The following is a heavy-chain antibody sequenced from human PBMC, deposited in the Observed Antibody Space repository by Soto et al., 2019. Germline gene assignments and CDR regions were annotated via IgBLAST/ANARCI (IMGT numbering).Heavy chain of an antibody. Sequence: SETLSLTCTVSGGSISSYYWSWIRQPPGKGLEWIGYIYYSGSTNYNPSLKSRVTISVDTSKNQFSLKLSSVTAADTAVYYCARVGPSGIAAAGTGYYYYYMDVWGKGTTVTVSS. J-gene: IGHJ6*03. CDR3: ARVGPSGIAAAGTGYYYYYMDV. V-gene: IGHV4-59*01. CDR1: GGSISSYY. D-gene: IGHD6-13*01. CDR2: IYYSGST.